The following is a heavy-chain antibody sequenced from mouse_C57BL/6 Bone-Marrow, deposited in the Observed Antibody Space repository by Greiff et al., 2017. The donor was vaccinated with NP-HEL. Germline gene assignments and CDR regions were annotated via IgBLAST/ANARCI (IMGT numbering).Heavy chain of an antibody. CDR3: ARLIYYYGVFDY. CDR2: INPYNGGT. Sequence: EVQLQQSGPVLVKPGASVKMSCKASGYTFTDYYMNWVKQSHGKSLEWIGVINPYNGGTSYNQKFKGKATLTVDKSSSTAYMELNSLTSEDSAVYYCARLIYYYGVFDYWGQGTTLTVSS. CDR1: GYTFTDYY. V-gene: IGHV1-19*01. D-gene: IGHD1-1*01. J-gene: IGHJ2*01.